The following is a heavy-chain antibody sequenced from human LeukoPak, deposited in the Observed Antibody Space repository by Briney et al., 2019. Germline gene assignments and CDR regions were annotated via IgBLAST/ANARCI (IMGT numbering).Heavy chain of an antibody. D-gene: IGHD3-22*01. CDR2: INPNSGGT. V-gene: IGHV1-2*02. Sequence: GASVKVSCKASGYTFTGYYMHWVRQAPGQGLEWMGWINPNSGGTNYAQKFQGRVTMTRDTSISTAYMELSRLRSDDTAVYYCATATFYDSSGYYYDYYYYYYMDVWGKGTTVTISS. CDR1: GYTFTGYY. J-gene: IGHJ6*03. CDR3: ATATFYDSSGYYYDYYYYYYMDV.